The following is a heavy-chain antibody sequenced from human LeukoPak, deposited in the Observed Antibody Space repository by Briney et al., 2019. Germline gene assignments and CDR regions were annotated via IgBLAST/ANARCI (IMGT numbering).Heavy chain of an antibody. V-gene: IGHV5-51*01. Sequence: GESLKISCKGSGYSFTNFWIGWVRQTPGKCLEWMGIIHLGDSETRYSPSFQGQVTISADMSLNTAYLQWSSLKASDTAMYFCARQDGSGTYDAFDIWGQGTMVTVPS. CDR1: GYSFTNFW. CDR2: IHLGDSET. D-gene: IGHD3-10*01. CDR3: ARQDGSGTYDAFDI. J-gene: IGHJ3*02.